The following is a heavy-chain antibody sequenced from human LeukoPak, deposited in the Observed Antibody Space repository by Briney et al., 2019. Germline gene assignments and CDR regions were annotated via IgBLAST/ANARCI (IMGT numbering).Heavy chain of an antibody. V-gene: IGHV4-59*01. J-gene: IGHJ4*02. CDR2: IYYSGST. CDR3: ARGTKWTTADY. D-gene: IGHD4-17*01. Sequence: GSLRLSCAASGFTFSDYYMSWIRQAPGKGLEWIGYIYYSGSTNYNPSLKSRVTISVDTSKNQFSPKLSSVTAADTAVYYCARGTKWTTADYWGQGTLVTVSS. CDR1: GFTFSDYY.